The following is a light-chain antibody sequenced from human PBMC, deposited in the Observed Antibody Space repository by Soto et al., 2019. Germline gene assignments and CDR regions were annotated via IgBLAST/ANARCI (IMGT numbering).Light chain of an antibody. V-gene: IGLV2-14*01. Sequence: QSVLTQPASVSGSPGQSITISCSGTSSDVGGYNFVSWYQQHPGKAPKLMIYEVRNRPSGVSNRFSGSKSANTASLTISGLQAEDEADYYCSSYTSSSPYVFGTGTKVTVL. J-gene: IGLJ1*01. CDR3: SSYTSSSPYV. CDR2: EVR. CDR1: SSDVGGYNF.